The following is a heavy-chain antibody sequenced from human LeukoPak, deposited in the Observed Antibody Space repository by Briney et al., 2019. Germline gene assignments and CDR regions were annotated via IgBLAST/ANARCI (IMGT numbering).Heavy chain of an antibody. CDR1: GATISSSSYH. Sequence: PSETLSLTCIVSGATISSSSYHWGWIRQPPGKGLEWIGNIYYSGSTYSNPSLKSRVTISVDTSKNHFSLNLSSVTAADTAVYYCASVRRGFGESSKYYSYYYMDVWGNGTTVTISS. J-gene: IGHJ6*03. D-gene: IGHD3-10*01. CDR2: IYYSGST. V-gene: IGHV4-39*01. CDR3: ASVRRGFGESSKYYSYYYMDV.